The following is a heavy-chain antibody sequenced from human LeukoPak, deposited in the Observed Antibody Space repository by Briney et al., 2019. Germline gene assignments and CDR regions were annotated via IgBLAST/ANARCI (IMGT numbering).Heavy chain of an antibody. V-gene: IGHV3-23*01. J-gene: IGHJ6*03. Sequence: PGGSLRLSCAASGFTFSSYGMSWVRQAPGKGLEWVSAISGSGDSTYYADSVKGRFTISRDNSKNTLYLQMNSLRAEDTALYHCARVGDCSSTSCYHYYYYMDVWGKGTTVTISS. D-gene: IGHD2-2*01. CDR3: ARVGDCSSTSCYHYYYYMDV. CDR2: ISGSGDST. CDR1: GFTFSSYG.